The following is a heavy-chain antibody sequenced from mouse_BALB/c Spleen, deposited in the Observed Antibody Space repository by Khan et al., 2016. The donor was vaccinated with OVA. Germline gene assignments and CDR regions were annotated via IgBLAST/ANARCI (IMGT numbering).Heavy chain of an antibody. Sequence: EVELVESGPGLVKPSQSLSLTCTVSGFSIISDYAWNWIRQFPGNKLEWMGYISYSGITSYNPSLKSRIFITRDTSKNQFFLQLNSVTPEDTATYYRSRDTDRGFDYRGQGTTLTVSS. CDR1: GFSIISDYA. J-gene: IGHJ2*01. V-gene: IGHV3-2*02. CDR2: ISYSGIT. CDR3: SRDTDRGFDY.